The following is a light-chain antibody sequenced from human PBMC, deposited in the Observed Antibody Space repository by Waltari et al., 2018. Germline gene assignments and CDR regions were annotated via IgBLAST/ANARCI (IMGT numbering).Light chain of an antibody. J-gene: IGKJ4*01. Sequence: EVILTQSPTTLSLSPGARATLCCRASQNVNIYVAWYQQQPGQAPRLLIYDATNRATGIPTRFSGSGSGTDFTLTISSLEPEDFAVYYCQQRQNWPPLTFGGGTKVEIK. CDR3: QQRQNWPPLT. V-gene: IGKV3-11*01. CDR2: DAT. CDR1: QNVNIY.